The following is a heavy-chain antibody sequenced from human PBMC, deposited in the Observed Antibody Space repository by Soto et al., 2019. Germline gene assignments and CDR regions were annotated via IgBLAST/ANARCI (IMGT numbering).Heavy chain of an antibody. D-gene: IGHD2-15*01. Sequence: EVQLVESGGGLVQPGGSLRLSCAASGFTFSSYWMSWVRQAPGKGLEWVANIKQDGSEKYYVDSVKGRFTISRDNAKNSLYLQMNSLRAEDTAVYYCARVGRKRNVVVVAAIGSGRSDAFDIWGQGTMVTVSS. J-gene: IGHJ3*02. V-gene: IGHV3-7*01. CDR3: ARVGRKRNVVVVAAIGSGRSDAFDI. CDR2: IKQDGSEK. CDR1: GFTFSSYW.